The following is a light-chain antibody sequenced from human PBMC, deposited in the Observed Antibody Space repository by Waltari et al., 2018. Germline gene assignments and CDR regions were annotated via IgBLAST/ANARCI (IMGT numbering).Light chain of an antibody. J-gene: IGLJ2*01. V-gene: IGLV4-69*01. Sequence: QLVLTQPPSASASLGASVTLPCTLSSGHSSFVIAWHQQQPGKGPRYLMTLNTDGGHTKGDGIPDRFSGSTSGAERYLTSASLQSEDEDDYFCQTWGTGIVVFGGGTKLTVL. CDR3: QTWGTGIVV. CDR2: LNTDGGH. CDR1: SGHSSFV.